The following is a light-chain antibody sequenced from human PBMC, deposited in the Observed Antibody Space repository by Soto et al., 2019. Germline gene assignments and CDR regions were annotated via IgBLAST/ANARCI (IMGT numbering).Light chain of an antibody. CDR3: CSYAGSGSYV. CDR2: EDN. V-gene: IGLV2-23*01. J-gene: IGLJ1*01. Sequence: QSVLTQPASVSGSPGQSITISCTGASSDVGRYSLVSWHQHHPGKAPKLVIYEDNKWPSGVSNRFSGSKSGNTASLTISGLQAEDEADYYCCSYAGSGSYVFGTGTKVTVL. CDR1: SSDVGRYSL.